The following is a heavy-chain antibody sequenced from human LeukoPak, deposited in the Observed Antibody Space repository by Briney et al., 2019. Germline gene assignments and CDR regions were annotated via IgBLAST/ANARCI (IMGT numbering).Heavy chain of an antibody. CDR3: ARVRMYYDFWSGYCNTTYFDY. J-gene: IGHJ4*02. CDR2: IIPIFGTA. Sequence: GASVKVSCKASGGTFSSYAISWVRQAPGQGLEWMGGIIPIFGTANYAQKFQGRVTITADESTSTAYMELSSLRSEDTAVYYCARVRMYYDFWSGYCNTTYFDYWGQGTLVTVSS. D-gene: IGHD3-3*01. CDR1: GGTFSSYA. V-gene: IGHV1-69*13.